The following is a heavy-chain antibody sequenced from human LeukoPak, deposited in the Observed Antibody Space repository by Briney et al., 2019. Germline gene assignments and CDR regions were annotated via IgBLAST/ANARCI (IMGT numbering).Heavy chain of an antibody. CDR3: VRGHTILGFDP. CDR1: GGPFSGYY. D-gene: IGHD3-3*01. Sequence: SETLSLTCAVYGGPFSGYYWSWIRQPPGKGLEWIGEINHSGSTNYNPSLKSRVTISVDTSKNQFSLKLSSVTAADTAVYYCVRGHTILGFDPWGQGTLVTVSS. J-gene: IGHJ5*02. V-gene: IGHV4-34*01. CDR2: INHSGST.